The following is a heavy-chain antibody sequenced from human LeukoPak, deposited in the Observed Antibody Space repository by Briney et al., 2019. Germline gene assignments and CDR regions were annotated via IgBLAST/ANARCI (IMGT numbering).Heavy chain of an antibody. D-gene: IGHD3-10*01. CDR3: ASSGNYSFTLDY. J-gene: IGHJ4*02. CDR1: GGPISNYY. Sequence: PSETLSLTSGASGGPISNYYWSWIRQPPGKGLEWIGYIHYSGITKYNPSVKSRVTISLDTSKNQFSLKLSSVTAADTAVYYCASSGNYSFTLDYWGQGSLVTVSS. V-gene: IGHV4-59*08. CDR2: IHYSGIT.